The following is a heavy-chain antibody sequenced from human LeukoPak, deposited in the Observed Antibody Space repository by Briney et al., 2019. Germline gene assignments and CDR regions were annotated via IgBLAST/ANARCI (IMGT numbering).Heavy chain of an antibody. D-gene: IGHD3-22*01. J-gene: IGHJ4*02. CDR2: ISGSGGST. CDR1: GFTFSSYA. CDR3: AFTYYYDSSGYAFDY. V-gene: IGHV3-23*01. Sequence: GGSLRLSCAASGFTFSSYAMSWVRQAPGKGLEWVSAISGSGGSTYYADSVKGRFAISRDNSKNTLYLQMNSLRAEDTAVYYCAFTYYYDSSGYAFDYWGQGTLVTVSS.